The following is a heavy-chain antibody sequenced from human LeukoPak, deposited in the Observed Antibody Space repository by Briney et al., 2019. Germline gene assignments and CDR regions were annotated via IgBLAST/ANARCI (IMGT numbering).Heavy chain of an antibody. Sequence: PSETLSLTCTVSGGSISSSSYYWGWIRQPPGKGLEWIGSIYYSGSTYYNPSLKSRVTISVDTSKNQFSLKLSSVTAADTAVYYCARGVPIVVVPAAITHNWFDPWGQGTLVTVSS. CDR2: IYYSGST. CDR1: GGSISSSSYY. CDR3: ARGVPIVVVPAAITHNWFDP. D-gene: IGHD2-2*01. V-gene: IGHV4-39*01. J-gene: IGHJ5*02.